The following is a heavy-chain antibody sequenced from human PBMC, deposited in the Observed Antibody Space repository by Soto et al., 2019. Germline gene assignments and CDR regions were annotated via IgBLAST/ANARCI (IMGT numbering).Heavy chain of an antibody. Sequence: GGSLRLSCAASGFTFSSYSMNWVRQAPGKGLEWVSYISSSSSTIYYADSVKGRFTISRDNAKNSLYLQMNSLRAEDTAVYYCARDPYDILTGYYLGDYWGQGTLVTVSS. CDR1: GFTFSSYS. J-gene: IGHJ4*02. D-gene: IGHD3-9*01. CDR2: ISSSSSTI. V-gene: IGHV3-48*01. CDR3: ARDPYDILTGYYLGDY.